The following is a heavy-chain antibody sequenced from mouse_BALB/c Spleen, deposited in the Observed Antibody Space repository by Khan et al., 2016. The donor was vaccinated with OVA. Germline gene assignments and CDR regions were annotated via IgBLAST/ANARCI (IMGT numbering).Heavy chain of an antibody. V-gene: IGHV1-80*01. CDR3: ARSGYDYFAY. Sequence: QVQLKQSGAELVRPGSSVKISCKASGYAFSNYLMNWVKQGPGQGLEWIGQIYPGDGNTNYNGKFKDKATLTADNSSTTAYMQLSSLTSEDSAVYFFARSGYDYFAYWGQGTLVTDSA. D-gene: IGHD2-14*01. J-gene: IGHJ3*01. CDR2: IYPGDGNT. CDR1: GYAFSNYL.